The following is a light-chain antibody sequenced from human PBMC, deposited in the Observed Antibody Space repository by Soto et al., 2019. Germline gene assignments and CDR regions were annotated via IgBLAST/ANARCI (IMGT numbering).Light chain of an antibody. CDR3: QQRSKWPPEVT. V-gene: IGKV3-11*01. CDR1: QSVSSY. CDR2: DAS. J-gene: IGKJ5*01. Sequence: DIVMAQSPAPLSLSPGERATLSCMSSQSVSSYLAWYQQKPGEAPRLLIYDASNRATGISARFSGSGSWTDFTRTISSLEPEEFAVYYCQQRSKWPPEVTFGQGTRLEIK.